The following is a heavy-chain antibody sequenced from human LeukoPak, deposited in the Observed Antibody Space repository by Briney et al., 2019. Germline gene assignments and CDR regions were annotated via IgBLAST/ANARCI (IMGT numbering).Heavy chain of an antibody. J-gene: IGHJ3*02. V-gene: IGHV3-7*01. CDR3: ARLGHRIVGGDDAFDT. CDR2: INYDGSEK. CDR1: GFSLSSHW. Sequence: GGSLRLSCAASGFSLSSHWMSGVRQAPGKGREWGASINYDGSEKLYVDSVRGRFTISRDNARNSLYLQMSSLSAEDTAVYHCARLGHRIVGGDDAFDTWGQGTMVIVSS. D-gene: IGHD1-26*01.